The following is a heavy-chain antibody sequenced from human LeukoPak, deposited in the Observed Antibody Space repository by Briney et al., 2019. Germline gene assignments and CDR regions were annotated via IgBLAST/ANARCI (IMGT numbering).Heavy chain of an antibody. CDR1: GYTFTSYG. V-gene: IGHV1-18*04. CDR3: ARANFLYCSSTTCLFDY. D-gene: IGHD2-2*01. J-gene: IGHJ4*02. Sequence: ASVKVSCKASGYTFTSYGISWVRQAPGQGLEWMGWISAYNGNTNYAQKLQGRVTMTTDTSTSTAYMEMSRLRSDDTAVYYCARANFLYCSSTTCLFDYWGQGTLVTVSS. CDR2: ISAYNGNT.